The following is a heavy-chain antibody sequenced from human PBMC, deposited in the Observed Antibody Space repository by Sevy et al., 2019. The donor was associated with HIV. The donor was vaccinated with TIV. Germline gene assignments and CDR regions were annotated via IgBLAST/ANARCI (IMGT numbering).Heavy chain of an antibody. J-gene: IGHJ4*02. CDR1: GFTFSAYY. CDR2: ISGAGTYT. Sequence: GGSLRLSCAASGFTFSAYYMTWIRQAPGKGLEWVSYISGAGTYTNYVESVKGRFTISRDNSKNSLYLQMNSVRAEDTAVYFCARSRSNYGDYYFDYWGQGILVTVSS. CDR3: ARSRSNYGDYYFDY. V-gene: IGHV3-11*06. D-gene: IGHD4-17*01.